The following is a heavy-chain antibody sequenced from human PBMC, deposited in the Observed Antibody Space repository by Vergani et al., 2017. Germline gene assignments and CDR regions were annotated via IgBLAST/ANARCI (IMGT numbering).Heavy chain of an antibody. J-gene: IGHJ4*02. D-gene: IGHD5-12*01. CDR1: NVSINSGDYY. CDR2: IYYSGST. CDR3: ARDLGGYGRVDY. Sequence: QVQLQESGPGLVKPSQTLSLTCTVSNVSINSGDYYWSWIRQPPGKGLEWIGYIYYSGSTYYNPSLQSRLTISVDTSNNQFSLKLSSVTAADTAVYYCARDLGGYGRVDYWGQGTTVTISS. V-gene: IGHV4-30-4*08.